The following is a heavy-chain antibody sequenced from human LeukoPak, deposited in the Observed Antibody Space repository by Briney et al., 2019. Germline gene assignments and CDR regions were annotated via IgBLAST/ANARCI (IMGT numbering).Heavy chain of an antibody. Sequence: PSETLSLTCAVYGGSFSGYYWSWIRRPPGKGLEWIGEINHSGSTNYNPSLKSRVTISVDTSKNQFSLKLSSVTAADTAVYYCARVYYGESPDYWGQGTLVTVSS. D-gene: IGHD4-17*01. V-gene: IGHV4-34*01. CDR2: INHSGST. CDR3: ARVYYGESPDY. CDR1: GGSFSGYY. J-gene: IGHJ4*02.